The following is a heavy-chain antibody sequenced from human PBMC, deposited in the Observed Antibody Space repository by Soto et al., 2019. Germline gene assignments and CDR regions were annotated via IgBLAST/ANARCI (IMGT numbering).Heavy chain of an antibody. V-gene: IGHV3-23*01. CDR3: AKKFWTMTGAPLFDS. J-gene: IGHJ5*01. Sequence: SGFTFTSYSMNWVRQAAGKGLEWVSIIGADAVTTFYADSVKGRFTISRDNSKNTLFLHMKNLRADDTAVYYCAKKFWTMTGAPLFDSWGQGALVTVS. CDR1: GFTFTSYS. CDR2: IGADAVTT. D-gene: IGHD3-9*01.